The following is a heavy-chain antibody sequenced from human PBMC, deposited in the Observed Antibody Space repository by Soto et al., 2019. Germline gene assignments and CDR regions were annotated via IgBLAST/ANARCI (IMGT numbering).Heavy chain of an antibody. J-gene: IGHJ3*02. CDR2: MSFDGTR. CDR1: GFTFSNYA. Sequence: QVQLVESGGGVVQPGTSLTLSCAASGFTFSNYAMHWVRQAPGKGLEWVAAMSFDGTRYYAVSVKGRSTISRDSARNTVFLQTRGLRVAAAALCDCTGGRALPSRITGGDPLTIGGQWTIVPVS. V-gene: IGHV3-30*03. CDR3: TGGRALPSRITGGDPLTI. D-gene: IGHD2-21*02.